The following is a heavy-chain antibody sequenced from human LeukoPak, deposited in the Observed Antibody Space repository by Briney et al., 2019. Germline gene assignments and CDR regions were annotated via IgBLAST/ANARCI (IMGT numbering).Heavy chain of an antibody. CDR2: ISYDGSNK. D-gene: IGHD6-19*01. CDR1: GFTFSSYA. Sequence: SGGSLRLSCAASGFTFSSYAMHWVRQAPGKGLEWVAVISYDGSNKYYADSVKGRFTISRDNSKNTLYLQMNSLRAEDTAVYYCARAPGRAVAVLDYWGQGTLVTVSS. CDR3: ARAPGRAVAVLDY. V-gene: IGHV3-30-3*01. J-gene: IGHJ4*02.